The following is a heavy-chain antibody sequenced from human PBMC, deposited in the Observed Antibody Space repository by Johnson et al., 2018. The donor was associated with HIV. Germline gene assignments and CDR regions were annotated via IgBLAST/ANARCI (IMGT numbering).Heavy chain of an antibody. Sequence: VQLVESGGGVVRPGGSLRLSCAASGFTFDDCGMSWVRQGPGKGLEWVSCINWNGGSTGYADSVKGRFTISRDNSKNTLYLQMNTLRPEDTAVYYCARQQQLVLSGTFDLWGPGTMVTVS. CDR1: GFTFDDCG. CDR3: ARQQQLVLSGTFDL. J-gene: IGHJ3*01. D-gene: IGHD6-13*01. V-gene: IGHV3-20*04. CDR2: INWNGGST.